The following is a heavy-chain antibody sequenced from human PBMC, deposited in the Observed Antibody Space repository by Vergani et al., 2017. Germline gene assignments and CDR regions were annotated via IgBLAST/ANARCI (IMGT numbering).Heavy chain of an antibody. J-gene: IGHJ4*02. CDR1: GGTFSSYA. Sequence: QVQLVQSGAEVKKPGSSVKVSCKASGGTFSSYAISWVRPAPGQGLEWMGGIIPIFGTANYAQKFQGRVTITADESTSTAYMELGSLGSEDTAVYYCARSPPTGYSSGLYYFDYWGQGTLVTVSS. V-gene: IGHV1-69*13. CDR3: ARSPPTGYSSGLYYFDY. CDR2: IIPIFGTA. D-gene: IGHD6-19*01.